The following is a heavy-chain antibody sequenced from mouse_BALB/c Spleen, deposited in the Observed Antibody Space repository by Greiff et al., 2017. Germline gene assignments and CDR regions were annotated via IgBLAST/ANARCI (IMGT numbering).Heavy chain of an antibody. V-gene: IGHV1-5*01. Sequence: EVQLVESGTVLARPGASVKMSCKASGYTFTSYWMHWVKQRPGQDLEWIGAIYPGNSDTSYNQKFKGKSKLTAVTSTSTAYMELSSLTNEDSAVYYCTSNWDEGIDYWGQGTTLTVSS. D-gene: IGHD4-1*02. J-gene: IGHJ2*01. CDR1: GYTFTSYW. CDR3: TSNWDEGIDY. CDR2: IYPGNSDT.